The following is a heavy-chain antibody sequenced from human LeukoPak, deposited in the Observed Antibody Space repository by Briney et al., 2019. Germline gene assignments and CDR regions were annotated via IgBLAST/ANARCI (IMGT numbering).Heavy chain of an antibody. CDR1: GGSISSSSYY. Sequence: SETLSLTGTVSGGSISSSSYYWGWIRQPPGKGLEWIGYIYYSGSTNYNPSLKSRVTISVDTSKNQFSLKLSSVTAADTAVYYCASTVATEQSSFDYWGQGTLVTVSS. V-gene: IGHV4-61*05. J-gene: IGHJ4*02. D-gene: IGHD1/OR15-1a*01. CDR3: ASTVATEQSSFDY. CDR2: IYYSGST.